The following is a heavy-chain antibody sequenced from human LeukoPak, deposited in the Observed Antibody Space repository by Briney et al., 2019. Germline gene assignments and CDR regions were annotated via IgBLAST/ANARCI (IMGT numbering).Heavy chain of an antibody. CDR1: GFTFIDYA. Sequence: PGGSLRLSCRASGFTFIDYAMSWVRQAPGKGLQWVGFIRSKAHGGTTECAASVKGRFTISRDDSKGIAYLQMNSLKTEDTAVYYCSRRRCSGGVCYFDYWGQGTLVTVSS. D-gene: IGHD2-15*01. CDR2: IRSKAHGGTT. J-gene: IGHJ4*02. V-gene: IGHV3-49*04. CDR3: SRRRCSGGVCYFDY.